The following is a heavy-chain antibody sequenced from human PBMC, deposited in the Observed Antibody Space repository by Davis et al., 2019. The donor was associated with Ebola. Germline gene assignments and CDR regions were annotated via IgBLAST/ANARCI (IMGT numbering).Heavy chain of an antibody. CDR3: ASSPRYSYDNRLDY. CDR2: INAGNGNT. Sequence: SVKVSCKASGYTFTSYGISWVRQAPGQRLEWMGWINAGNGNTKYSQKFQGRVTITRDTSTSTAYMELRSLRSDDTAVYYCASSPRYSYDNRLDYWGQGTLVTVSS. V-gene: IGHV1-18*01. D-gene: IGHD5-18*01. J-gene: IGHJ4*02. CDR1: GYTFTSYG.